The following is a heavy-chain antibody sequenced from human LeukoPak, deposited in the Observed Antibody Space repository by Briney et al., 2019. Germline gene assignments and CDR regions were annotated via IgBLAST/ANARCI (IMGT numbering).Heavy chain of an antibody. CDR3: AKVRWELLGSLDF. CDR2: ISGSGGTT. V-gene: IGHV3-23*01. CDR1: GFTFSNYA. D-gene: IGHD1-26*01. Sequence: GGSLRLSCTASGFTFSNYAMSWVRQAPGKGLEWDSAISGSGGTTYYADSVKGRFTISRDNSRDTLYLQMDTLRAEDTAVYYCAKVRWELLGSLDFWGQGTLVTVSS. J-gene: IGHJ4*02.